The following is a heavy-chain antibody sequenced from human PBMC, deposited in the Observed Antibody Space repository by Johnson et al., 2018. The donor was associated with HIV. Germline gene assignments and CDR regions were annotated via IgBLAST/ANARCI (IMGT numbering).Heavy chain of an antibody. CDR3: ARERRAGVKGAFDI. CDR1: GFTFINAW. Sequence: VQLVESGGDMVQPGRSLRLSCSASGFTFINAWMTWVRQSPGKGLEWVGRIKSKTDGGTPDYAAPVKGRYTISRDDSKNTRYLQMNSLRAEDTAVYYCARERRAGVKGAFDIWGQGTMVTVSS. V-gene: IGHV3-15*01. CDR2: IKSKTDGGTP. J-gene: IGHJ3*02. D-gene: IGHD2-21*01.